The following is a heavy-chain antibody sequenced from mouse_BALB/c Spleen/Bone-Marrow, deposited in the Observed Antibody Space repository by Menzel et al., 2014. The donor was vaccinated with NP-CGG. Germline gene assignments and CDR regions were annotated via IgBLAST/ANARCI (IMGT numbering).Heavy chain of an antibody. D-gene: IGHD2-2*01. CDR1: GYTFTSYV. CDR3: ARSLYVYDWYFDV. CDR2: INPYNDDT. V-gene: IGHV1-14*01. J-gene: IGHJ1*01. Sequence: EVKLVESGPELVKPGASVKMSCKASGYTFTSYVVHWVKQKPGQGLEWIGNINPYNDDTMYNEKFKGKATLTSDKSSSTAYMELSSLVSEDSAVYYCARSLYVYDWYFDVWGAGTTVTVSS.